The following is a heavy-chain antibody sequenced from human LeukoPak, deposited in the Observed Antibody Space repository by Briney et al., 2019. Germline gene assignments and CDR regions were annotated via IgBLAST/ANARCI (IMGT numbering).Heavy chain of an antibody. D-gene: IGHD6-19*01. CDR2: IWYDGSNK. V-gene: IGHV3-33*01. J-gene: IGHJ4*02. Sequence: GGSLRLSCAASGFTFSSYGMHWVRQAPGKGLEWVAVIWYDGSNKYYVDSVKGRFTISRDNSKNTLYLQMNSLRAEDTAVYYCARDESSGFSSCWGQGTLVTVSS. CDR3: ARDESSGFSSC. CDR1: GFTFSSYG.